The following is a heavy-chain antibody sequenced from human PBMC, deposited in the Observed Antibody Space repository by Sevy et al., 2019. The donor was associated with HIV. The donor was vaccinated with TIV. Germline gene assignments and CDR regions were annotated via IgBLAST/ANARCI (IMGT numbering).Heavy chain of an antibody. J-gene: IGHJ4*02. Sequence: GGSLRLSCAASGFSFSSYEMNWVRQAPGKGLEWVSYISNSGTPISYSDSVRGRFTISRDNARNLLYLQMNSLRAEDTAVYYCARDLPPSATTVAHFDCWGQGTLVTVSS. D-gene: IGHD4-17*01. CDR2: ISNSGTPI. CDR3: ARDLPPSATTVAHFDC. CDR1: GFSFSSYE. V-gene: IGHV3-48*03.